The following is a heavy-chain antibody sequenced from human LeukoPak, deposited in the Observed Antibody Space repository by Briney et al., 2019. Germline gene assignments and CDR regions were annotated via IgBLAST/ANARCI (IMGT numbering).Heavy chain of an antibody. J-gene: IGHJ4*02. CDR3: ARHLAGHFGGFYFDY. CDR2: IYHSGST. V-gene: IGHV4-38-2*02. Sequence: SETLSLTCTVSGYSISSGYYWGWIRQPPGKGLEWIGSIYHSGSTYYNPSLKSRVTISVDTSKNQFSLKLNSVTAADTAVYYCARHLAGHFGGFYFDYWGQGTLVTVSS. CDR1: GYSISSGYY. D-gene: IGHD2-21*01.